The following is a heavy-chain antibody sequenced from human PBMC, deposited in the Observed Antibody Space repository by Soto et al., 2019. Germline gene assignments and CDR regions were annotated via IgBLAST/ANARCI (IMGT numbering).Heavy chain of an antibody. CDR2: IHPDDSDS. CDR3: ARLSGYSSGYYYGIDV. J-gene: IGHJ6*01. CDR1: GDSFSNKW. Sequence: PGESLKISCKGSGDSFSNKWIGWVRQMPGKGLEWMGIIHPDDSDSRYTPSFQGQVTISADRSISTTYLQWATLKASDTATYYCARLSGYSSGYYYGIDVWGQGTTVTAPQ. D-gene: IGHD5-12*01. V-gene: IGHV5-51*01.